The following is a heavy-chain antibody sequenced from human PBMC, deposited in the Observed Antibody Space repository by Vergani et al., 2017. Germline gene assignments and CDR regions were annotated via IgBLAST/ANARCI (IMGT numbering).Heavy chain of an antibody. V-gene: IGHV4-34*01. CDR2: INHSGST. J-gene: IGHJ6*03. Sequence: QVQLQQWGAGLLKPSETLSLTCAVYGGSFSGYYWSWIRQPPGKGLEWIGEINHSGSTNYNPSLKSRVTISVDTSKNQFSLKLSSVTAADTAVYYCARGRRCSSASCFYYYYYYMDGWSKGSTVTVSS. CDR1: GGSFSGYY. D-gene: IGHD2-2*01. CDR3: ARGRRCSSASCFYYYYYYMDG.